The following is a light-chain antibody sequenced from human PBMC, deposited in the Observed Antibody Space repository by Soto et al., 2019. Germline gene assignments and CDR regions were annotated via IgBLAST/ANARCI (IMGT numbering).Light chain of an antibody. Sequence: EIVMTQSPATLSVSPGERVTLSCRASQSVSNNLAWFQQKPGQAPRLLIYGASTRATGIPARFSGSGSGTELTLTISSQQSEDFAVYYCQQCNNWPLTFGQGTKVEI. J-gene: IGKJ1*01. CDR1: QSVSNN. CDR3: QQCNNWPLT. V-gene: IGKV3-15*01. CDR2: GAS.